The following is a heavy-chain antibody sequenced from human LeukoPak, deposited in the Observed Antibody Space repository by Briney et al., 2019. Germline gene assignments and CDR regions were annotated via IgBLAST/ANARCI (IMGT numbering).Heavy chain of an antibody. CDR2: ISAYNGNT. J-gene: IGHJ3*02. V-gene: IGHV1-18*04. CDR1: GYTFTGYY. Sequence: ASVKVSCKASGYTFTGYYMHWVRQAPGQGLEWMGWISAYNGNTNYAQKFQGRVTITADESTSTAYMELSSLRSEDTAVYYCARGWYYDSSGPDAFDIWGQGTMVTVSS. CDR3: ARGWYYDSSGPDAFDI. D-gene: IGHD3-22*01.